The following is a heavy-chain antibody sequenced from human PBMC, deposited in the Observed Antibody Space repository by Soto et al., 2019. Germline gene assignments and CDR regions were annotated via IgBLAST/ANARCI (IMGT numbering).Heavy chain of an antibody. V-gene: IGHV4-34*01. Sequence: PSETLSLTCAVYGASLSDNYCNWLRQPPGKGLESIGEINHSGNTNYNPSLRSRVTISIDTSKNQLSLNLRSVSAADTAVYYCAREGRGRIAAAAPSWFDPWGQGTLVTVS. CDR2: INHSGNT. D-gene: IGHD6-13*01. J-gene: IGHJ5*02. CDR1: GASLSDNY. CDR3: AREGRGRIAAAAPSWFDP.